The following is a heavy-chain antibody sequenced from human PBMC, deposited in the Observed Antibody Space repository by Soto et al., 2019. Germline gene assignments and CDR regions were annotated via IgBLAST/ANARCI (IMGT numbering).Heavy chain of an antibody. D-gene: IGHD3-10*01. CDR1: GDTFSFYT. CDR2: INPILSMS. Sequence: SVKVSCKASGDTFSFYTINWVRQAPGLGLEWVGRINPILSMSNYAQKFQGRVTMTAGKSTNTAYMELRSLRSEDTAMYFCATIYVSEYGAFASWGRGARVPFPS. CDR3: ATIYVSEYGAFAS. V-gene: IGHV1-69*02. J-gene: IGHJ4*02.